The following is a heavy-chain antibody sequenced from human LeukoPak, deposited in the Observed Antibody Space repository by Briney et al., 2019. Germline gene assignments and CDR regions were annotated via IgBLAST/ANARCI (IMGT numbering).Heavy chain of an antibody. CDR1: GYTFTSYG. J-gene: IGHJ4*02. D-gene: IGHD3-3*01. CDR2: IIPIFGTA. V-gene: IGHV1-69*13. Sequence: ASVKVSCKASGYTFTSYGISRVRQAPGQGLEWMGGIIPIFGTANYAQKFQGRVTITADESTSTAYMELSSLRSEDTAVYYCARMSPYYDFWSGYPFDYWGQGTLVTVSS. CDR3: ARMSPYYDFWSGYPFDY.